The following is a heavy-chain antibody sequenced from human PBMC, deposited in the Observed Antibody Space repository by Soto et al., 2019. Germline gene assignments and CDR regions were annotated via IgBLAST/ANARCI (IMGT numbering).Heavy chain of an antibody. CDR2: ISARNGNT. Sequence: QVHLVQSGAEVKKPGASVKVSCQGSGYAFTTYGITWVRQAPGQGLEWMGWISARNGNTNYAQKLQGTVTVTRDTSTSTAYMELRSLRYDDTAVYYCARGRYGDSWGQGALVTVSS. V-gene: IGHV1-18*01. D-gene: IGHD1-1*01. CDR1: GYAFTTYG. CDR3: ARGRYGDS. J-gene: IGHJ4*02.